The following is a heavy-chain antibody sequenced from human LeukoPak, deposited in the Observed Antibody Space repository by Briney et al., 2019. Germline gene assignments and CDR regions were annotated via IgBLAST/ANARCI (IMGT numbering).Heavy chain of an antibody. CDR1: GFTFSRYA. CDR3: ARDSRAVSVAFDI. CDR2: ISGSGGST. J-gene: IGHJ3*02. V-gene: IGHV3-23*01. Sequence: GGSLRLSCAASGFTFSRYAMSWVRQAPGKGLGWVSSISGSGGSTYYADSVKGRFTISRDNAKNSLYLQMNSLRAEDTAVYYCARDSRAVSVAFDIWGQGTMVTVSS. D-gene: IGHD2/OR15-2a*01.